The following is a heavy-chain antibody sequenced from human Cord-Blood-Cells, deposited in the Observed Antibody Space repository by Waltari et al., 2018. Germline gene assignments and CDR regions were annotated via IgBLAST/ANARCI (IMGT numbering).Heavy chain of an antibody. V-gene: IGHV4-38-2*02. CDR3: ARDKYSSSSFAFDI. CDR1: GYSISSGYY. Sequence: QVQLQESGPGLVKPSETLSLTCTVSGYSISSGYYWGWIRQPPGKGLEWIGSIYHSGSTYYNPSLKSRVTISADTSKNQFSLKLSSVTAADTAVYYCARDKYSSSSFAFDIWGQGTMVTVSS. CDR2: IYHSGST. J-gene: IGHJ3*02. D-gene: IGHD6-6*01.